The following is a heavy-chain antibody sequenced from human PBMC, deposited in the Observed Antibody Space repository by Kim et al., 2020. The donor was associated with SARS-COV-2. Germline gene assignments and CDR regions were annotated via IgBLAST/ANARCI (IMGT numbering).Heavy chain of an antibody. D-gene: IGHD3-16*02. V-gene: IGHV3-30*03. CDR1: GFTFSSYD. Sequence: GGSLRLSCAASGFTFSSYDMHWVRQAPGKGLEWVAVISYDGSNKYYADSVKGRFTISRDNSKNTLYLQMNSLRAEDTAVYYCARSRGGIGFYGYWGQGTLVTVSS. CDR3: ARSRGGIGFYGY. J-gene: IGHJ4*02. CDR2: ISYDGSNK.